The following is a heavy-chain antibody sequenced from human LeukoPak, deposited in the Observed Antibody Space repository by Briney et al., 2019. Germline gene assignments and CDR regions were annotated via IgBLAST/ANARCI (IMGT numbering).Heavy chain of an antibody. CDR1: GGSISSYY. CDR3: ARGAELGHYYCYGMDV. Sequence: SETLSLTCTVSGGSISSYYWSWIRQPPGKGLEWIGYIYYSGSTNYNPSLKSRVTISVDTSKNQFSLKLSSVTAADTAVYYCARGAELGHYYCYGMDVWGQGTTVTVSS. J-gene: IGHJ6*01. V-gene: IGHV4-59*01. D-gene: IGHD6-6*01. CDR2: IYYSGST.